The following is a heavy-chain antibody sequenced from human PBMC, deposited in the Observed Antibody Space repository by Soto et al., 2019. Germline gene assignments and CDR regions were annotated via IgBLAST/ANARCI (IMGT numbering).Heavy chain of an antibody. D-gene: IGHD6-6*01. CDR2: IDWDDDK. V-gene: IGHV2-70*01. CDR1: GFSLSTSGMC. CDR3: ARILARPGYYYGMDV. Sequence: SGPTLVNPTQTLTLTCTFSGFSLSTSGMCVSWIRQPPGKALEWLALIDWDDDKYYSTSLKTRLTISKDTSKNQVVLTMTNMDNVDTATYYCARILARPGYYYGMDVWGKGTTVNVYS. J-gene: IGHJ6*04.